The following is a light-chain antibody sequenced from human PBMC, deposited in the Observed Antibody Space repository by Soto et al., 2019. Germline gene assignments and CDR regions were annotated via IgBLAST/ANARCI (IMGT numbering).Light chain of an antibody. CDR2: LNSDGSH. CDR3: QTWGTGPLV. J-gene: IGLJ2*01. CDR1: SGHSSYA. V-gene: IGLV4-69*01. Sequence: QLVLTQSPSASASLGASVKLTCTLSSGHSSYAIAWHQQQPKKGPRYLMKLNSDGSHSKGDGIPDRFSGSSSGAERYLTISSLQSEDEADYYCQTWGTGPLVFGGGTKVTVL.